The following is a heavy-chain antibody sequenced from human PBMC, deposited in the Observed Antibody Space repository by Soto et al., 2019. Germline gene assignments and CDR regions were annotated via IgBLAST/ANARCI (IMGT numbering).Heavy chain of an antibody. CDR1: GRSFSGCY. V-gene: IGHV4-34*01. J-gene: IGHJ6*04. Sequence: SETLPLTCAVYGRSFSGCYWSWIRQPPGKGLEWIGEINHSGSTNYNPSLKSRVTISVDTSKNQFSLKLSSVTAADTAVYYCARTRGGGSSGYTYYYYCGMDVWGKGTRVTVSS. CDR3: ARTRGGGSSGYTYYYYCGMDV. CDR2: INHSGST. D-gene: IGHD3-22*01.